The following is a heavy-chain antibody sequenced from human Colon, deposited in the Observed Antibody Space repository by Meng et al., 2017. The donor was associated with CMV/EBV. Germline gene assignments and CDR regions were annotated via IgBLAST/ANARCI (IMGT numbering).Heavy chain of an antibody. D-gene: IGHD4-17*01. CDR1: GYTFTSFG. Sequence: ASAKVSCKASGYTFTSFGVSWVRQAPGQGLEWMGWISAYNGNTDYAQKFQGRVTMTTDTSTSTAYMELRSLRSDDTAVYYCARDYGDHAYHFDYWGQGTLVTVSS. J-gene: IGHJ4*02. CDR3: ARDYGDHAYHFDY. CDR2: ISAYNGNT. V-gene: IGHV1-18*01.